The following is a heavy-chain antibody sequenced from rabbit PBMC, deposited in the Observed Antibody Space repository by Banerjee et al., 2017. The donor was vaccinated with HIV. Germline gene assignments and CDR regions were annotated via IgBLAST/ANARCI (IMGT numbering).Heavy chain of an antibody. V-gene: IGHV1S40*01. CDR3: ARANIDGSGLLFNL. Sequence: AKGRFTISKTSSTTVTLKMTSLTAADTATYFCARANIDGSGLLFNLWGQGTLVTVS. J-gene: IGHJ4*01. D-gene: IGHD1-1*01.